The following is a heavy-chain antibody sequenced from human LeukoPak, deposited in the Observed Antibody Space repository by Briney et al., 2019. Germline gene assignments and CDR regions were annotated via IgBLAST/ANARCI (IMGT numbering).Heavy chain of an antibody. CDR1: GYTFTGYY. V-gene: IGHV1-2*02. J-gene: IGHJ4*02. Sequence: ASVKVSCKASGYTFTGYYMHWVRQAPGQGLEWMGWINPNSGGTNYAEKLQGRVTMTRDTSTSTVYMELSSLRSEDTAVYYCARENGAYCGGDCFPDYFDFWGQGTLVTVSS. CDR2: INPNSGGT. D-gene: IGHD2-21*02. CDR3: ARENGAYCGGDCFPDYFDF.